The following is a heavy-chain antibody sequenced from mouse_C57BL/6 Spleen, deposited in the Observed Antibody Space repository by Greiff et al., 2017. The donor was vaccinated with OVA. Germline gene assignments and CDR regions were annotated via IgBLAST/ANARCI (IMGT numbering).Heavy chain of an antibody. Sequence: VQLQQSGAELVKPGASVKISCKASGYAFSSYWMNWVKQRPGKGLEWIGQIYPGDGDTNYNGKFKGKATLTADKSSSTAYMQLSSLTSEDSAVYFCARREYYYGSSYDYAMDYWGQGTSVTVSS. CDR1: GYAFSSYW. CDR3: ARREYYYGSSYDYAMDY. J-gene: IGHJ4*01. D-gene: IGHD1-1*01. V-gene: IGHV1-80*01. CDR2: IYPGDGDT.